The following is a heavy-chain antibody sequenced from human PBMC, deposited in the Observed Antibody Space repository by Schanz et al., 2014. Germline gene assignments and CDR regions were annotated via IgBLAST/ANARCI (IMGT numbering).Heavy chain of an antibody. CDR3: AKVWKAHRLAGRPGWSDGMDV. CDR1: AFALNNYD. V-gene: IGHV3-23*01. CDR2: IRGGGGST. D-gene: IGHD6-6*01. J-gene: IGHJ6*02. Sequence: DVQLLESGGGLVQPGGSLRLSCAASAFALNNYDMTWVRQAPGKGLEWVSCIRGGGGSTLYADSVQGRFTISRDDSKNMLYLQMNSLRAEDTAVYYCAKVWKAHRLAGRPGWSDGMDVWGQGTTVTVSS.